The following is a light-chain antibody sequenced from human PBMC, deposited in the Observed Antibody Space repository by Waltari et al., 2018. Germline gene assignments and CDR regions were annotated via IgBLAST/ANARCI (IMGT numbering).Light chain of an antibody. CDR3: CSYAGSSTFVV. Sequence: QSALTQPASVSGSPGQSITISCTGTSSDVGGYNYVSWYQQHPGKAPKRMIYDVSKRPSGVSNRCAGSKSGNTASLTISGLQAEDEADYYCCSYAGSSTFVVFGGGTKLTVL. CDR2: DVS. J-gene: IGLJ2*01. CDR1: SSDVGGYNY. V-gene: IGLV2-23*02.